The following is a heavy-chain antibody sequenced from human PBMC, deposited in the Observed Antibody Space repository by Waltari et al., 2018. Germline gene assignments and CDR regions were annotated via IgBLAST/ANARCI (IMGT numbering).Heavy chain of an antibody. CDR1: GGSISSYY. CDR2: IYASGST. J-gene: IGHJ4*02. V-gene: IGHV4-59*01. Sequence: QVQLQESGPRLVKPSETLSLTCSVSGGSISSYYWSWVRQPPGKGLEWIGYIYASGSTNYNPSLRGRVTISVDRAQNQFSLSLASMTAADTAVYFCARGPPIRRNGYSFDFWGQGTLVTVSS. D-gene: IGHD4-4*01. CDR3: ARGPPIRRNGYSFDF.